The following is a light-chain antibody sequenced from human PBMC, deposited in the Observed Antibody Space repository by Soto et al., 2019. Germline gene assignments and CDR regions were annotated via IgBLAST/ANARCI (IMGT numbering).Light chain of an antibody. CDR1: QDVSSK. Sequence: EMLVTQSPAALSVSPGERVTLSCRTSQDVSSKLAWYQQKPGQPPSLLIYDASTRATGTPARFSGSGSGTEFTLAVSSMQSEDYALYFCQQYIRWPLTFGGGTKVDIK. CDR3: QQYIRWPLT. J-gene: IGKJ4*01. CDR2: DAS. V-gene: IGKV3D-15*01.